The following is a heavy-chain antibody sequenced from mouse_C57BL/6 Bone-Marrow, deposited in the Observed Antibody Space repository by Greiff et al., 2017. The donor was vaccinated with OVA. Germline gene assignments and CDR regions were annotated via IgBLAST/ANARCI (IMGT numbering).Heavy chain of an antibody. CDR3: ARHISGYVTFAY. J-gene: IGHJ3*01. Sequence: VQLQQSGAELVKPGASVKMSCKASGYTFTSYWITWVKQRPGQGLEWIGDIYPGSGSTNYNEKFKSKATLTVDTSSSTAYMQLSSLTSEDSAVYYCARHISGYVTFAYWGQGTLVTVSA. CDR1: GYTFTSYW. V-gene: IGHV1-55*01. D-gene: IGHD3-2*02. CDR2: IYPGSGST.